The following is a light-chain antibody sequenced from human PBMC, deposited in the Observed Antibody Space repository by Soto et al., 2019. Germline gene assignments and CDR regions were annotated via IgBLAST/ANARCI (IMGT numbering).Light chain of an antibody. Sequence: DIQMTQSPSTLSASVGDRVTITCRASQSISSWLAWYQQKPGKAPKLLIYKASSLESGVPSRFSGGGSGTAFTLTISSLQPDDFATYYCHQYDSYPRTFGQGTKVDIK. CDR2: KAS. V-gene: IGKV1-5*03. CDR3: HQYDSYPRT. CDR1: QSISSW. J-gene: IGKJ1*01.